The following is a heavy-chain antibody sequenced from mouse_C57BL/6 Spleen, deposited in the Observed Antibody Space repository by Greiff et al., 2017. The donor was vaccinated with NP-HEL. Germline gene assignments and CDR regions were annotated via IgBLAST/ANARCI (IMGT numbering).Heavy chain of an antibody. D-gene: IGHD2-4*01. Sequence: DVMLVESGEGLVKPGGSLKLSCAASGFTFSSYAMSWVRQTPEKRLEWVAYISSGGDYIYYADTVKGRFTIARDNARNTLYLQMSSLKSEDTAMYYCTRRGDYDNWTFDYWGQGTTLTVSS. V-gene: IGHV5-9-1*02. CDR2: ISSGGDYI. CDR3: TRRGDYDNWTFDY. J-gene: IGHJ2*01. CDR1: GFTFSSYA.